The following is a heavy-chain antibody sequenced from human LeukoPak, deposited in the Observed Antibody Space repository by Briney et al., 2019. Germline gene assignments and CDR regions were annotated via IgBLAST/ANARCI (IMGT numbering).Heavy chain of an antibody. J-gene: IGHJ6*02. V-gene: IGHV1-8*01. Sequence: ASVKVSCKASGYTFTSYDINWVRQATGQGLEWMGWMNPNSGNTGYAQKFQGRDTMTRNTSISTAYMELSSLRSEDTAVYYCARRSWSYRYYYYYGMDVWGQGTTVTVSS. CDR3: ARRSWSYRYYYYYGMDV. D-gene: IGHD3-16*02. CDR2: MNPNSGNT. CDR1: GYTFTSYD.